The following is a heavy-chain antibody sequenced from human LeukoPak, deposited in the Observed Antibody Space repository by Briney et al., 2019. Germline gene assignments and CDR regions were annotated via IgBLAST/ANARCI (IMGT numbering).Heavy chain of an antibody. CDR2: INTHTGHP. Sequence: RASVKVSCKASGGTFSSYAISWVRQAPGQGLEWMGWINTHTGHPTYARDFTGRFVFSLGTSVSTAYLQISSLKAEDTAVYYCARIPLGGYRYYFGYWGQGTLVTVSS. D-gene: IGHD5-18*01. CDR1: GGTFSSYA. CDR3: ARIPLGGYRYYFGY. V-gene: IGHV7-4-1*02. J-gene: IGHJ4*02.